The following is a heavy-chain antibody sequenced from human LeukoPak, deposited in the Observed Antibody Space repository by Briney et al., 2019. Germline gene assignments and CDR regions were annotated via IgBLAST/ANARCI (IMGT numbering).Heavy chain of an antibody. CDR2: IYHSGST. CDR3: AREGHRFGELGFDP. V-gene: IGHV4-30-2*01. CDR1: GGSISSGGYY. J-gene: IGHJ5*02. D-gene: IGHD3-10*01. Sequence: SQTLSLTCTVSGGSISSGGYYWSWIRQPPGKGLEWIGYIYHSGSTYYNPSLKSRVTISVDTSKNQFSLKLSSVTAADTAVYYCAREGHRFGELGFDPWGQGTLVTVSS.